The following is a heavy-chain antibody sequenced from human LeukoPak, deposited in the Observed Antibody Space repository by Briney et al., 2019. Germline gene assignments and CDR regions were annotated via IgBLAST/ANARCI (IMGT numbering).Heavy chain of an antibody. CDR3: ARDKVVVAATPAFDI. Sequence: GGSLRLSCAASGFTFSSYSMNWVRQAPGKGLEWVSSISSSSSYIYYADSVKGRFTISRGNAKNSLYLQMNSLRAEDTAVYYCARDKVVVAATPAFDIWGQGTMVTVSS. D-gene: IGHD2-15*01. J-gene: IGHJ3*02. CDR2: ISSSSSYI. V-gene: IGHV3-21*01. CDR1: GFTFSSYS.